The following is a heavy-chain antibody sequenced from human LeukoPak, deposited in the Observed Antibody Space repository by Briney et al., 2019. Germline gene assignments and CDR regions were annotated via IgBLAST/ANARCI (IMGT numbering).Heavy chain of an antibody. D-gene: IGHD3-22*01. CDR1: GFTFSSYA. Sequence: GGSLRLSCAASGFTFSSYAMSWVRQAPGKGLEWVSAISGSGGSTYYADSVKGRFTISRDNSKNTLYLQMNSLRAEDTAVYYCAKTLLRSCDSSGLDYWGQGTLVTVSS. CDR2: ISGSGGST. CDR3: AKTLLRSCDSSGLDY. J-gene: IGHJ4*02. V-gene: IGHV3-23*01.